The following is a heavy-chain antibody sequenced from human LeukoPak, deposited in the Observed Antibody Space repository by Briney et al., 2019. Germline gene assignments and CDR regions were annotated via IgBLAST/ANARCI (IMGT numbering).Heavy chain of an antibody. D-gene: IGHD7-27*01. J-gene: IGHJ4*02. CDR2: ISSSSSYI. Sequence: GSLRLFCAASGFTFSSYSMNWVRQASEKGPEWVSSISSSSSYIYYADSVKGRFTISRDNAKNSLYLQMNSLRAEDTAVYYCARDRPTRIKLGTDYWGQGTLVTVSS. V-gene: IGHV3-21*01. CDR1: GFTFSSYS. CDR3: ARDRPTRIKLGTDY.